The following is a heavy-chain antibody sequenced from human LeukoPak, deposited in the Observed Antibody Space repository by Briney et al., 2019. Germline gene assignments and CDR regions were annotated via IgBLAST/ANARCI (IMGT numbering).Heavy chain of an antibody. Sequence: GGSLRLSCAASGFTFSDYAMSWVRQAPGKGLEWVSSISSSSNYIYYADSLKGRFTISRDNAKNSLYLQMNSLRAEDTAVYYCARDADSSSWSMYYYYGMDVWGQGTTVTVSS. CDR1: GFTFSDYA. D-gene: IGHD6-13*01. V-gene: IGHV3-21*01. J-gene: IGHJ6*02. CDR2: ISSSSNYI. CDR3: ARDADSSSWSMYYYYGMDV.